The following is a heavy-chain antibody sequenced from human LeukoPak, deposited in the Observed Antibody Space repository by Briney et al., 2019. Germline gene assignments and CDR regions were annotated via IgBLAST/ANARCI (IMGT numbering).Heavy chain of an antibody. CDR1: GFTFSSYW. D-gene: IGHD3-9*01. J-gene: IGHJ6*02. CDR2: INKDGSIT. CDR3: ARVWDYDILAGRHYYYYGIDV. V-gene: IGHV3-74*01. Sequence: GGSLRLSCAASGFTFSSYWMHWVRQAPGKGLVWVSRINKDGSITTYADSVKGRFTISRDNAKKTLYLQMNSLRDEDTAVYYCARVWDYDILAGRHYYYYGIDVWGQGTTVTVSS.